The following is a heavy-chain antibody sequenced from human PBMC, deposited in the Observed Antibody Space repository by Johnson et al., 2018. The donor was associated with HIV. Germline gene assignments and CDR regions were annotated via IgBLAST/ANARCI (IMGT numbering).Heavy chain of an antibody. CDR2: IRYDGSNK. CDR3: AREKAAGAFDI. V-gene: IGHV3-30*02. CDR1: GFTFSSYG. Sequence: QVQLVESGGGVVQPGGSLRLSCAASGFTFSSYGMHWVRQAPGKGLEWVAFIRYDGSNKYYADSVKGRFTISRDNAKNSLYLQMNSLRAEDTALYYCAREKAAGAFDIWGLGTMVTVSS. J-gene: IGHJ3*02. D-gene: IGHD6-25*01.